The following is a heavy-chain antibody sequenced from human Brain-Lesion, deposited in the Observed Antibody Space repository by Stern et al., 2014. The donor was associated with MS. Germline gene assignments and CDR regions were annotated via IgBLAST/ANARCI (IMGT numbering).Heavy chain of an antibody. V-gene: IGHV4-39*02. D-gene: IGHD2-15*01. CDR3: AGEEDIRYCSGGSCTGNWFDP. Sequence: QVQLQESGPGLVKPSETLSLTCTVAGGSVSSTSYAWAWIRQPPGKGLEWIGTIYYSGNPYQSPSLKSHPPISQDTPKNHFALKRRSVTAADTAVYYCAGEEDIRYCSGGSCTGNWFDPWGQGTLVTVSS. CDR1: GGSVSSTSYA. J-gene: IGHJ5*02. CDR2: IYYSGNP.